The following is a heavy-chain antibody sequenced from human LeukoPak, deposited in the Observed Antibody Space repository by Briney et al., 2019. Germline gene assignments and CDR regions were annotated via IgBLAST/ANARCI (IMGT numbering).Heavy chain of an antibody. J-gene: IGHJ3*02. V-gene: IGHV1-18*01. CDR2: ISAYNGNT. CDR3: ARGKYYYDSSGHDAFDI. D-gene: IGHD3-22*01. Sequence: ASVKVSCKASGYTFTSYGISWVRQAPGQGLEGMGWISAYNGNTNYAQKLQGRVTMTTDTSTSTAYMELRSLRSDDTAVYYCARGKYYYDSSGHDAFDIWGQGTMVTVSS. CDR1: GYTFTSYG.